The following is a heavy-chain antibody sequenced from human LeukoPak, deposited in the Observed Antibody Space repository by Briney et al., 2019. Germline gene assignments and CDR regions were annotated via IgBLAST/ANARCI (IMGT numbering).Heavy chain of an antibody. Sequence: PSQTLSLTCTVSGGSISSGGYYWSWIRQPPGKGLEWIGYIYHSGSTYYNPSLKSRVTISVDTSKNQFSLKLSSVTAADTAVYYCAREGRTYSSSPRVPFDYWGQGTLVTVSS. CDR2: IYHSGST. CDR1: GGSISSGGYY. V-gene: IGHV4-30-2*01. D-gene: IGHD6-6*01. CDR3: AREGRTYSSSPRVPFDY. J-gene: IGHJ4*02.